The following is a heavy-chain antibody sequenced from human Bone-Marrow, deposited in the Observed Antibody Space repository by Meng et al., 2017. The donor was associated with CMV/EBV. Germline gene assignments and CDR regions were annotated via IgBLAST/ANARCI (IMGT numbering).Heavy chain of an antibody. J-gene: IGHJ4*02. D-gene: IGHD3-10*01. CDR2: INPNSGGT. V-gene: IGHV1-2*02. CDR3: ARSAITMVRGIITEQKFDY. CDR1: RYTFNVFY. Sequence: ASVKVSCKASRYTFNVFYMHWVRQAPGQGLEWLGWINPNSGGTNFAQKFQGRVAITTDESTSTGYMELSSLRSEDTAVFYCARSAITMVRGIITEQKFDYWGQGTLVTVSS.